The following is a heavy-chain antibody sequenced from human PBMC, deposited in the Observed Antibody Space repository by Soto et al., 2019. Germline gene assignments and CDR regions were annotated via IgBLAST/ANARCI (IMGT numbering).Heavy chain of an antibody. V-gene: IGHV4-30-4*01. J-gene: IGHJ5*02. Sequence: LSLTCTVSGGSISSGDYYWSWIRQPPGKGLEWIGYIYYSGSTYYNPSLKSRVTISVDTSKNQFSLKLSSVTAADTAVYYCARDFIAAAGTASRGFDPWGQGTLVTVSS. CDR3: ARDFIAAAGTASRGFDP. CDR2: IYYSGST. D-gene: IGHD6-13*01. CDR1: GGSISSGDYY.